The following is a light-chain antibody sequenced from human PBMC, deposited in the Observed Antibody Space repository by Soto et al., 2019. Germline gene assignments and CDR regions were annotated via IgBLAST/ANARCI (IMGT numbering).Light chain of an antibody. V-gene: IGLV1-47*01. Sequence: QSVLTQPPSASGTPGQRVTISCSGSNSIIESFVYWYQQLPGTAPKLLIYRNNQRPSGVPDRFSGSKSGTSASLAITGLRSEDEADYYCAAWDDSLSNYVFAAGTKVTVL. CDR3: AAWDDSLSNYV. CDR2: RNN. CDR1: NSIIESF. J-gene: IGLJ1*01.